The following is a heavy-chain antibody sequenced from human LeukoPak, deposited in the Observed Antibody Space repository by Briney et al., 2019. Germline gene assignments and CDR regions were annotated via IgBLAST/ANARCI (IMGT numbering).Heavy chain of an antibody. CDR1: GFTFSSYE. D-gene: IGHD5-18*01. V-gene: IGHV3-48*03. J-gene: IGHJ4*02. CDR2: ISSSGSTI. CDR3: ARAGRSYGYLPGKDLDY. Sequence: GGSLRLSCAASGFTFSSYEMNWVRQAPGKGLDRVSYISSSGSTIYYADSVKGRFTISRDNAKNSLYLQMNSLRAEDTAVYYCARAGRSYGYLPGKDLDYWGQGTLVTVSS.